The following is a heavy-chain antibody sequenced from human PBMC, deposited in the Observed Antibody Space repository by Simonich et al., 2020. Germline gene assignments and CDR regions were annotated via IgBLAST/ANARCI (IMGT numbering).Heavy chain of an antibody. D-gene: IGHD1-1*01. V-gene: IGHV3-20*01. CDR2: INRNGGST. J-gene: IGHJ4*02. Sequence: EVQLVESGGGVVRPGGALRLSCAASGFTLDDDGMSWVCQVQGRGFELVSVINRNGGSTGYADSVKGRFTISQDNSKNSLSLQMNSLRAEDTALYHCARGRNDFDYWGQGTLVTVSS. CDR1: GFTLDDDG. CDR3: ARGRNDFDY.